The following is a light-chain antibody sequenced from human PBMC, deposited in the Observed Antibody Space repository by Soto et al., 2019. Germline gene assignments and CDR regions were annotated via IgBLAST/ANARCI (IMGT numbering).Light chain of an antibody. CDR1: QSVSNNY. CDR2: GAS. J-gene: IGKJ2*01. V-gene: IGKV3-20*01. Sequence: EIVLTQSPGTLSLSAGERATLSCRASQSVSNNYLAWYQQRLGQAPRLLIHGASIRATGIPDRFSGSGSGPDFTLTISRLEPEDFAVYYCQQYGSSPYAFGQGTKVEIK. CDR3: QQYGSSPYA.